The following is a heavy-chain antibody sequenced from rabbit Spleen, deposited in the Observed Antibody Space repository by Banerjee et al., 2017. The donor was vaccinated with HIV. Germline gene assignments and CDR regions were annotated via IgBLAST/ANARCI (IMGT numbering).Heavy chain of an antibody. CDR1: GIDFNSYYF. J-gene: IGHJ4*01. CDR2: IYTNSAST. Sequence: QQQLEESGGGLVKPGGTLTLTCKASGIDFNSYYFMCWVRQAPGKGLDLIACIYTNSASTWYASWVSGRFTISRSTSLNTVDLKMTSLTAADTAAYFCARALATVTMVITGYYLSLWGPGTLVTVS. CDR3: ARALATVTMVITGYYLSL. V-gene: IGHV1S43*01. D-gene: IGHD2-1*01.